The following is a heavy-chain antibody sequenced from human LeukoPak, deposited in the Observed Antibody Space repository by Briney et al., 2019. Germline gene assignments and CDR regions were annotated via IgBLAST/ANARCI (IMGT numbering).Heavy chain of an antibody. D-gene: IGHD1-26*01. CDR3: ARDNGGSYGGYFDY. CDR1: GGSISSYY. Sequence: SETLSLTCTVSGGSISSYYWSWIRQPAGKGLEWIGYIYYSGSTNYNPSLKSRVTISVDTSKNQFSLKLSSVTAADTAVYYCARDNGGSYGGYFDYWGQGTLVTVSS. V-gene: IGHV4-59*12. J-gene: IGHJ4*02. CDR2: IYYSGST.